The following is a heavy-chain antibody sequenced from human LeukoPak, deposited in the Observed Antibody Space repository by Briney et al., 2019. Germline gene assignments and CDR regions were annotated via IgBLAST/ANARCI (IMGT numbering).Heavy chain of an antibody. Sequence: PSETLSLTCTASGGSISSSSYYWGWIRQPPGKGLEWIGSIYYSGSTYYNPSLKSRVTISVDTSKNQFSLTLNSVTAADTAVYYCGTSMTTMTTWFDYWGQGTLVTVSS. D-gene: IGHD4-17*01. V-gene: IGHV4-39*01. CDR1: GGSISSSSYY. CDR2: IYYSGST. CDR3: GTSMTTMTTWFDY. J-gene: IGHJ4*02.